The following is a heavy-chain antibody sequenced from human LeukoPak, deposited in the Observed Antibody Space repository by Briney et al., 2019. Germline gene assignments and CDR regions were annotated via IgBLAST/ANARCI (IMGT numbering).Heavy chain of an antibody. CDR2: IYHNGIT. Sequence: SETLSLTCTVSGGSLTNYYWSWIRQPPGKGLEWIGYIYHNGITDCGPSLKSRVTISVDMSRNQFSLKLSSVTAADTALYYCARYYYDANTHSFDIWGQGTMVTVSS. J-gene: IGHJ3*02. CDR1: GGSLTNYY. D-gene: IGHD3-22*01. V-gene: IGHV4-59*01. CDR3: ARYYYDANTHSFDI.